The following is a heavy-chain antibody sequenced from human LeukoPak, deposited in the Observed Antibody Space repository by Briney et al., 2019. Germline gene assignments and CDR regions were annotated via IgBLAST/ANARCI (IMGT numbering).Heavy chain of an antibody. Sequence: SGGSLRLSCAASGFVFSASYMGWVRKAPGKGLEWVATIKPDGSEKYHVDSVSGRFTISRDNTNDSLFLQMNSLRVDDTAVYYCARGGTYWTVSWGQGTLVNVS. J-gene: IGHJ5*01. V-gene: IGHV3-7*01. CDR2: IKPDGSEK. CDR1: GFVFSASY. CDR3: ARGGTYWTVS.